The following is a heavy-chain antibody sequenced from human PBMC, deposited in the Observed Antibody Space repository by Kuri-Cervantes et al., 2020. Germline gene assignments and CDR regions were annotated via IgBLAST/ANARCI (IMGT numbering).Heavy chain of an antibody. CDR1: GFTFSSYS. CDR2: ISSSSSYI. J-gene: IGHJ6*02. D-gene: IGHD3-22*01. V-gene: IGHV3-21*05. Sequence: GESLKISCAASGFTFSSYSMNWVRQAPGKGLEWVSYISSSSSYIYYADSVKGRFTISRDNAKNSLYLQMNSLRAEDTAVYYCARARYDSSGYYLGYYYYYYGMDVWGQGTTVTVSS. CDR3: ARARYDSSGYYLGYYYYYYGMDV.